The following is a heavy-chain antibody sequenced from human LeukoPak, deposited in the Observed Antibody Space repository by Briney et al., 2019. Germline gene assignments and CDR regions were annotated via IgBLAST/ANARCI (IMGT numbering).Heavy chain of an antibody. V-gene: IGHV3-20*04. D-gene: IGHD6-13*01. J-gene: IGHJ4*02. Sequence: GGSLRLSCAASGFTFDDYGMSGVRQAPGKGLEWVSGINLNGGRTGYVDSVKGRFTISRDNAKNSLYLQMHSLRAEDTALYYCARDQGGTGSWYEGEGYWGQGTLVTVSS. CDR3: ARDQGGTGSWYEGEGY. CDR2: INLNGGRT. CDR1: GFTFDDYG.